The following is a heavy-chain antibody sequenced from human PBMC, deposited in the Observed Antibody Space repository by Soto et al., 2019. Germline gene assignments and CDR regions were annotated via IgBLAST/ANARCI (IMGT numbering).Heavy chain of an antibody. V-gene: IGHV1-8*01. J-gene: IGHJ2*01. Sequence: ASVKVSCKASGYTFTSYDINWVRQATGQGLEWMGWMNPNSGNTGYAQKFQGRVTMTRNTSISTAYMELSSLRSEDTAVYYCAKGPGPMWSSGQRRYFDLWGRGTLVTVSS. CDR2: MNPNSGNT. CDR3: AKGPGPMWSSGQRRYFDL. D-gene: IGHD3-22*01. CDR1: GYTFTSYD.